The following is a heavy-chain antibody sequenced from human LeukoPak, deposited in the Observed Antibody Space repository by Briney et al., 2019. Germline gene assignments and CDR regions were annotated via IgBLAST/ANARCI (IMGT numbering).Heavy chain of an antibody. J-gene: IGHJ4*02. D-gene: IGHD3-22*01. V-gene: IGHV1-69*02. CDR2: IIPILGIA. Sequence: SVKVSCKASGGTFSSYTISWVRQAPGQGLEWMGRIIPILGIANYAQKFQGRVTITADKSTSTAYMELRSLRSDDTAVYYCARVQPDSSGYLHWGQGTLVTVSS. CDR3: ARVQPDSSGYLH. CDR1: GGTFSSYT.